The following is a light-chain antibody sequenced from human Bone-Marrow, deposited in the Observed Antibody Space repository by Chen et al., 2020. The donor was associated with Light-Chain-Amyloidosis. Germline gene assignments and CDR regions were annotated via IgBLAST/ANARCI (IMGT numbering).Light chain of an antibody. J-gene: IGLJ2*01. Sequence: SYELTQPPSGQVPPGQTPRITCSGDALPPNCAYWYHQKPGQAPVLVIHRDTERPSGISEGFSGGSSGTTATLTIRGVQEEDEADYHCQSADSSGTYEVIFGGGTKLTVL. CDR3: QSADSSGTYEVI. CDR1: ALPPNC. V-gene: IGLV3-25*03. CDR2: RDT.